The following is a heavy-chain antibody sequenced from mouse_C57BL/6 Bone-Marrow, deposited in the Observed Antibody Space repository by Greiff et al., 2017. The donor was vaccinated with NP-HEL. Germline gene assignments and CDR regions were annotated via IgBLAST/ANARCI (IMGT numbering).Heavy chain of an antibody. CDR3: TRREIGWACFAY. J-gene: IGHJ3*01. D-gene: IGHD2-2*01. V-gene: IGHV1-4*01. CDR1: GYTFTSYT. Sequence: QVQLQQSGAELARPGASVKMSCKASGYTFTSYTMHWVKQRPGQGLEWIGYINPSSGYTKYNQKFKDKATLTADKSSSTAYMQLSSLTSEDAAVYYCTRREIGWACFAYWGQGTLVTVSA. CDR2: INPSSGYT.